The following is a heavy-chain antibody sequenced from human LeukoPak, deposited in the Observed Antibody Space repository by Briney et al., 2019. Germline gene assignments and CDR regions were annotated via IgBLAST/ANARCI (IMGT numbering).Heavy chain of an antibody. CDR3: ARDRPQLYSIGWSSKY. J-gene: IGHJ4*02. D-gene: IGHD6-19*01. V-gene: IGHV3-11*06. Sequence: GRFTISRDNAKNSLYLQMNNLRAEDTAVYYCARDRPQLYSIGWSSKYWGQGTLVTVSS.